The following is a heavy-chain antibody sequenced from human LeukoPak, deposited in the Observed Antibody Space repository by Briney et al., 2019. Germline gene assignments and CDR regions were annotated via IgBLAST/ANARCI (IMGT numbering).Heavy chain of an antibody. D-gene: IGHD6-13*01. CDR1: GGSISSYY. V-gene: IGHV4-59*01. Sequence: SETLSLTCTVSGGSISSYYWSWIRQPPGKGLEWMGYIYNSGSTNYNPSLKSRVTISVDTSKNQFSLKLSSVTAADTAVYYCARGYSSSWYHAWGQGTLVTVSS. CDR3: ARGYSSSWYHA. CDR2: IYNSGST. J-gene: IGHJ5*02.